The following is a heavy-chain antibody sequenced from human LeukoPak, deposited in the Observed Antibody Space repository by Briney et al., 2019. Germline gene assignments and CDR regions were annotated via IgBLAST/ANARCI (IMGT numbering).Heavy chain of an antibody. CDR3: ARAPYDSSGYWATIDY. Sequence: PSETLSLTCAVYGGSFSGYYWSWIRQPPGKGLEWIGEINHSGSTNYNPSLKSRVTISVDTSKNQFSLKLSSVTAADTAVYYCARAPYDSSGYWATIDYWGQGTLVTVSS. V-gene: IGHV4-34*01. J-gene: IGHJ4*02. D-gene: IGHD3-22*01. CDR2: INHSGST. CDR1: GGSFSGYY.